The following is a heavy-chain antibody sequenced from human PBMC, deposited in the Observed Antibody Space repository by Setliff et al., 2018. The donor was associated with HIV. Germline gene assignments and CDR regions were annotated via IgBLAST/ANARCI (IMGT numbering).Heavy chain of an antibody. CDR1: GGSFNILG. J-gene: IGHJ3*02. D-gene: IGHD3-10*01. CDR3: ATRPPGVHGFSI. CDR2: IIPVVDAA. V-gene: IGHV1-69*06. Sequence: ASVKVSCKASGGSFNILGFTWVRQAPGQGLEWVGGIIPVVDAAIYAQRFQGRVVITADKSTGTAYMQLSSLKFEDTAVYYCATRPPGVHGFSIWGQGTMVTVSS.